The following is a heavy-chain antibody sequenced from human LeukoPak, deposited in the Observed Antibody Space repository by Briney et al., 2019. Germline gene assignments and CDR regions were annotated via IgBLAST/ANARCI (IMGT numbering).Heavy chain of an antibody. CDR3: ARVSPTNYDFWSGYPSRYNWIDP. V-gene: IGHV3-20*01. CDR1: GFTFDDYG. Sequence: PGGSLRLSCAASGFTFDDYGMSWVRHAPGKGLEWVSGINWNGGSTVYADSVKGRFIISRDNAKNSLYPQMNSLRAEDTALYHCARVSPTNYDFWSGYPSRYNWIDPWGQGTLVTVSS. J-gene: IGHJ5*02. D-gene: IGHD3-3*01. CDR2: INWNGGST.